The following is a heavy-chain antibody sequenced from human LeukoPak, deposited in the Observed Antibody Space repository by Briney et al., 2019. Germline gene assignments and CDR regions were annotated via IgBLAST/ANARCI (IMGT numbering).Heavy chain of an antibody. CDR1: GYTFTSHY. Sequence: ASVKVSCKASGYTFTSHYMQWVRLAPGQGLEWMGIINPSGGGTRYAQKFQGRVTMTRDTSTSTVYMELSSLRSEDTAVYYCASVRSHYWGQGTLVTVSS. J-gene: IGHJ4*02. CDR3: ASVRSHY. CDR2: INPSGGGT. V-gene: IGHV1-46*01.